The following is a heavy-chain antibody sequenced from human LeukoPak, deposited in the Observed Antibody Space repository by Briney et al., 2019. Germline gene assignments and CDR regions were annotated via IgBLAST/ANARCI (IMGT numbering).Heavy chain of an antibody. CDR2: INHSGST. CDR3: ARGSDVDTAMYGWFDP. V-gene: IGHV4-34*01. J-gene: IGHJ5*02. Sequence: SETLSLTCAVYGGSFSGYYWSWIRQPPGKGLEWIGEINHSGSTNYNPSLKSRVTISVDTSKNQFSLKLSSVTAADTAVYYCARGSDVDTAMYGWFDPWGQGILVTVSS. CDR1: GGSFSGYY. D-gene: IGHD5-18*01.